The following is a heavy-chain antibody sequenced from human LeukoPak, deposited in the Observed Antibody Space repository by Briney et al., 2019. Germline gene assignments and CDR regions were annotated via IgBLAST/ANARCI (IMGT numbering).Heavy chain of an antibody. CDR3: ARGLGQNNYDSSGYYPYYFDY. CDR1: GFTVGSNY. J-gene: IGHJ4*02. V-gene: IGHV3-53*01. CDR2: IYSGGST. D-gene: IGHD3-22*01. Sequence: GGSLRLSCAASGFTVGSNYMSWVRQAPGKGLEWVSVIYSGGSTYYADPVKGRFTISRDNSKNKLYLQMNSLRAEDTAVYYCARGLGQNNYDSSGYYPYYFDYWGQGTLVTVSS.